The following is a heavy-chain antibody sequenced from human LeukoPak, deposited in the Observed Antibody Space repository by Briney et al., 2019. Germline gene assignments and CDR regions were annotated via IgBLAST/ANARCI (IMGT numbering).Heavy chain of an antibody. D-gene: IGHD5-18*01. CDR3: ARGLLLDTAMVPTKYYFDY. CDR1: GASISSYY. V-gene: IGHV4-59*12. J-gene: IGHJ4*02. CDR2: FYYGATT. Sequence: SETLSLTCTVSGASISSYYWSWVRQPPGKGLEWIGYFYYGATTNYNPSLKSRVTISADTSKNQFSLKLSSVTAADTAVYYCARGLLLDTAMVPTKYYFDYWGQGTLVTVSS.